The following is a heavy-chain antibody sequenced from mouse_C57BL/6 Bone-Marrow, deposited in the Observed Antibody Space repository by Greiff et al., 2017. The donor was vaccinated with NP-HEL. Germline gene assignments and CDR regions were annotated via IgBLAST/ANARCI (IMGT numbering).Heavy chain of an antibody. CDR2: IHPNSGST. Sequence: QVQLQQPGAELVKPGASVKLSCKASGYTFTSYWMHWVKQRPGQGLEWLGMIHPNSGSTNDNEKFKSKATLTVDKSSSTAYMQLSSLTSEDSAVYDCARGYYDGYYVIAYWGQGTLVTVSA. D-gene: IGHD2-3*01. V-gene: IGHV1-64*01. J-gene: IGHJ3*01. CDR1: GYTFTSYW. CDR3: ARGYYDGYYVIAY.